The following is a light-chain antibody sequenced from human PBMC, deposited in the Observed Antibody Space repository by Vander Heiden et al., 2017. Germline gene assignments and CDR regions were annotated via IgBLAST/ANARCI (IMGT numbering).Light chain of an antibody. Sequence: EIVMTQFPATLSVSPGERATLSCWASQGVSSNFAWYQQKTGQAPRLLIYGASTRATDIPARSSGSGSGTDFTLTISSLQSEDLAVYYCQQYNNWPYTFGQGTKVEIK. CDR3: QQYNNWPYT. CDR1: QGVSSN. J-gene: IGKJ2*01. CDR2: GAS. V-gene: IGKV3-15*01.